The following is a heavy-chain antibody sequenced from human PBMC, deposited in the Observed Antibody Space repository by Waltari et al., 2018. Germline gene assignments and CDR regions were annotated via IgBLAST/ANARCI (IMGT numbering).Heavy chain of an antibody. CDR2: IDPEDGET. D-gene: IGHD3-3*01. Sequence: EVQLIQSGAEVKKPGATVKISCKASAHTFTDYYIHWVQQAPGKGLVWMGLIDPEDGETVYAENFQGRVTITADRSTDTVYMELSSVRSEDTAVYYCSTRFFGVVNAFDIWGQGTMVIVSS. J-gene: IGHJ3*02. V-gene: IGHV1-69-2*01. CDR3: STRFFGVVNAFDI. CDR1: AHTFTDYY.